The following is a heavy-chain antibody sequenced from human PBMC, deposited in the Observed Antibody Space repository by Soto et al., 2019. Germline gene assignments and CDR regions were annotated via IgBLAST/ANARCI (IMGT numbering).Heavy chain of an antibody. V-gene: IGHV3-11*01. CDR1: GFTFSDYY. D-gene: IGHD4-17*01. J-gene: IGHJ4*02. CDR2: ISSSGSTI. CDR3: AREADPFTTVTPAS. Sequence: PGGSLRLSCAASGFTFSDYYMSWIRQAPGKGLEWVSYISSSGSTIYYADSVKGRFTISRDNAKNSLYLQMNSLRAEDTAVYYCAREADPFTTVTPASWGQGTLVTVSS.